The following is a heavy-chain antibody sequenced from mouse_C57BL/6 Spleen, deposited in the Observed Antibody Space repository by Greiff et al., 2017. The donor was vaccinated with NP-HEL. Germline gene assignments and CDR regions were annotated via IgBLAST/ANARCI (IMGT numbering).Heavy chain of an antibody. CDR1: GYAFSSSW. Sequence: QVQLQQSGPELVKPGASVKISCKASGYAFSSSWMNWVKQRPGKGLEWIGRIYPGDGDTNYNGKFKGKATLTADKSSSTAYMQLSSLTSEDSAVYFCARDGSSPLDYWGQGTTLTVSS. CDR2: IYPGDGDT. D-gene: IGHD1-1*01. J-gene: IGHJ2*01. CDR3: ARDGSSPLDY. V-gene: IGHV1-82*01.